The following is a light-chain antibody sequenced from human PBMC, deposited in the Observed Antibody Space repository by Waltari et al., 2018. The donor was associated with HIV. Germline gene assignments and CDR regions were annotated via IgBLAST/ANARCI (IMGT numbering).Light chain of an antibody. CDR1: QNISLY. CDR3: QQTYSTPPYT. CDR2: TAS. V-gene: IGKV1-39*01. J-gene: IGKJ2*01. Sequence: DIQMTQSPSSLSASVGDRVTITCRASQNISLYLNWYQQTSLSAAKLLIYTASTLQGGVASRFSGVGYGKDFILTITGLQPEDFATYYCQQTYSTPPYTFGQGTKLDI.